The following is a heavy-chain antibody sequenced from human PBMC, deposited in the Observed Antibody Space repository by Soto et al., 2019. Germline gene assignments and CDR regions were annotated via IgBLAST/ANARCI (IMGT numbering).Heavy chain of an antibody. CDR2: IYDSGIT. V-gene: IGHV4-59*01. D-gene: IGHD3-22*01. J-gene: IGHJ4*02. Sequence: SETLSLTCNVSGRPINSYYWSWVRQPPGKGLEWIGYIYDSGITSYNPSLKSRVTMSADTSKNQFSLKLTSATGADTAVYYCARTYDSNGYANEFDSWGQGILVTVSS. CDR3: ARTYDSNGYANEFDS. CDR1: GRPINSYY.